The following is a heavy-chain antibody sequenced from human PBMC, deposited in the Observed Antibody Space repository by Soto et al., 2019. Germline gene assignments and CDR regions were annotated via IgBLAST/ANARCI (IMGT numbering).Heavy chain of an antibody. D-gene: IGHD3-3*01. CDR2: INPSGGST. CDR3: ARDQHDFWSGYSNYYGMDV. V-gene: IGHV1-46*01. Sequence: ASVKVSCKASGYTFTSYYMHWVRQAPGQGLEWMGIINPSGGSTSYAQKFQGRVTMIRDTSTSTVYMELSSLRSEDTAVYYCARDQHDFWSGYSNYYGMDVWGQGTTVTVSS. J-gene: IGHJ6*02. CDR1: GYTFTSYY.